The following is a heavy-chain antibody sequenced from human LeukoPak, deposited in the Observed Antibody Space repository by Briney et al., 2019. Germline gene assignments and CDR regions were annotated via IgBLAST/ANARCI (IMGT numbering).Heavy chain of an antibody. D-gene: IGHD3-22*01. Sequence: ASVKVSCKASGYIFTNYGISWVRQAPGQRLEWMGWINAGNGNTKYSQKFQGRVTITRDTSASTAYMELSSLRSEDTAVYYCARDLDSSGYYRDAFDIWGQGTMVTASS. V-gene: IGHV1-3*01. CDR2: INAGNGNT. J-gene: IGHJ3*02. CDR1: GYIFTNYG. CDR3: ARDLDSSGYYRDAFDI.